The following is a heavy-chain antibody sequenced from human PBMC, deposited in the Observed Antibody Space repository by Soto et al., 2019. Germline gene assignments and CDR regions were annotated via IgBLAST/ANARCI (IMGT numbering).Heavy chain of an antibody. J-gene: IGHJ6*02. CDR3: ARGNMDV. Sequence: QVQLVESGGGVVQPGRSLRLSCAASGFTFNLFTFHWVRRAPGRGLEWVAVVSHVGDNKFYADSVKGRFTISRDNSKNTLYLQMNSLRVDETALYYCARGNMDVWGQGNTVTVSS. CDR2: VSHVGDNK. CDR1: GFTFNLFT. V-gene: IGHV3-30-3*01.